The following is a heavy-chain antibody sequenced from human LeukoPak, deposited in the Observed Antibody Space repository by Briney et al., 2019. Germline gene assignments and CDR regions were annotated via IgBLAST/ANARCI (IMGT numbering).Heavy chain of an antibody. Sequence: PSETLSLTCTVSGGSISSYYWSWIRQPPGKGLEWIGEINHSGSTNYNPSLKSRVTISVDTSKNQFSLKLSSVTAADTAVYYCAREDTGGQPWVWFDPWGQGTLVTVSS. CDR2: INHSGST. V-gene: IGHV4-34*01. J-gene: IGHJ5*02. CDR3: AREDTGGQPWVWFDP. D-gene: IGHD3-16*01. CDR1: GGSISSYY.